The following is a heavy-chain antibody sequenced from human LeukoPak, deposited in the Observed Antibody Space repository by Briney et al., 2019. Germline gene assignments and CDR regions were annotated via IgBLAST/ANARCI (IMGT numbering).Heavy chain of an antibody. Sequence: VGSLRLSSAGSGFTFSSYGMNWVRQAPGKGLEWVSSISGSSTYISYADSVKGRFTISRDNAKNSLYLQMNSLRVEDTAVYYCARDREWEVFDYWGQGTLVTVSS. V-gene: IGHV3-21*01. J-gene: IGHJ4*02. D-gene: IGHD1-26*01. CDR1: GFTFSSYG. CDR3: ARDREWEVFDY. CDR2: ISGSSTYI.